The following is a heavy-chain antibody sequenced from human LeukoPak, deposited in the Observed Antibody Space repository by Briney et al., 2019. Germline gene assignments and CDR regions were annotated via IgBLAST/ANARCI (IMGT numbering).Heavy chain of an antibody. Sequence: PGGSLRLSCEASGFSFSAAWMTWVRQAPGKGLEWVATIKNDGNDKYYADSVKGRFSISRDNSQDTLSLQMNSLRAEDTAVYYCAKISWDGRGTFDWGRGTLVTVSS. J-gene: IGHJ4*02. CDR2: IKNDGNDK. V-gene: IGHV3-7*03. CDR1: GFSFSAAW. CDR3: AKISWDGRGTFD. D-gene: IGHD1/OR15-1a*01.